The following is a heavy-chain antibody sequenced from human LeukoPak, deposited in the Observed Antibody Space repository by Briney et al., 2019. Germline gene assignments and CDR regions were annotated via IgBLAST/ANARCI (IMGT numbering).Heavy chain of an antibody. J-gene: IGHJ4*02. CDR2: INVGSST. D-gene: IGHD2-2*01. Sequence: SGGSLRLSCTASGFTFTSYWMHWVRQAPGEGLVWVSRINVGSSTAYADSVKGRFTISRDNSKNTLYLQMNSLRAEDTAVYYCARGEVVVVPATFDYWGQGTLVTVSS. V-gene: IGHV3-74*01. CDR1: GFTFTSYW. CDR3: ARGEVVVVPATFDY.